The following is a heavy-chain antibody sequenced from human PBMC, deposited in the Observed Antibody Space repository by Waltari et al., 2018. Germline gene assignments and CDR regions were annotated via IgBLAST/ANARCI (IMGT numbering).Heavy chain of an antibody. J-gene: IGHJ5*02. CDR2: INYSGST. V-gene: IGHV4-59*01. CDR3: ARETGDEGFGPELNWFDP. Sequence: QVQLQESGPGLVKPSETLSLTCTVSGGSISSYFWSWIRQPPGKGLEWIGYINYSGSTNYNPSLKSRVTISVDTSKNQFSLKLSSVTAADTAVYYCARETGDEGFGPELNWFDPWGQGTLVTVSS. D-gene: IGHD3-10*01. CDR1: GGSISSYF.